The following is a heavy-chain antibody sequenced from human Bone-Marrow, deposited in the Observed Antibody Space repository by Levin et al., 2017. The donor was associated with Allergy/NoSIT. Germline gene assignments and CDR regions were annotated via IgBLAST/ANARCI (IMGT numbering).Heavy chain of an antibody. CDR2: IRGSGVGT. Sequence: PGGSLRLSCAASGFTFSSYAMSWVRQAPGKGLEWVSGIRGSGVGTYYADSVKGRFTISRDNSKNTLYLQMKSLRAADTAVYYCAKDISSSWSTGDLDYWGQGTQVTVSS. CDR3: AKDISSSWSTGDLDY. V-gene: IGHV3-23*01. D-gene: IGHD6-6*01. J-gene: IGHJ4*02. CDR1: GFTFSSYA.